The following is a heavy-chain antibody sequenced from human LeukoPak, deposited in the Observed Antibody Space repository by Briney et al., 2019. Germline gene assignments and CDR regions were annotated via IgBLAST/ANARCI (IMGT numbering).Heavy chain of an antibody. J-gene: IGHJ4*02. CDR2: ISGSGGSA. Sequence: GGSLRLSCAASGFTFSSYAMSWVRQAPGKGLEWVSAISGSGGSAYYAESVKGRFTISRDNSKNTVYMQMNSLRAEDTALYYCAKASGGSYYGTFFDSWGQGTLVTVSS. D-gene: IGHD3-10*01. CDR3: AKASGGSYYGTFFDS. CDR1: GFTFSSYA. V-gene: IGHV3-23*01.